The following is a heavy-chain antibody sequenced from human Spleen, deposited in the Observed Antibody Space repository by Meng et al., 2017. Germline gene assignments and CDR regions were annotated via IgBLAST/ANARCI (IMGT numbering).Heavy chain of an antibody. V-gene: IGHV4-4*02. CDR3: ARGPTTMAHDFDY. D-gene: IGHD4-11*01. J-gene: IGHJ4*02. CDR1: VGSRSSNNW. Sequence: RGWVPGWGKPSGPLSLTRALLVGSRSSNNWWGWVRQPPGKGLEWIGEIYHSVSTNYNPSIENRATISVDTSQNNLSLKLSSVAAADSAVYYCARGPTTMAHDFDYWGQGTLVTVSS. CDR2: IYHSVST.